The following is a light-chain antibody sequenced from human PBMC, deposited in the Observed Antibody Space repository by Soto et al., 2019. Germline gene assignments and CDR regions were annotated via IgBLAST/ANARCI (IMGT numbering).Light chain of an antibody. CDR1: NSNIGTNA. Sequence: QLVLTQPPSASGTPGQRVTISCSGSNSNIGTNAVNWYQQIPGTAPKLLIYNNNQRPSGVPDRFSGSKSGTSASLAISGLQSEDEADYLCATWDDTLRTWVFGGGTKLTVL. CDR2: NNN. V-gene: IGLV1-44*01. J-gene: IGLJ3*02. CDR3: ATWDDTLRTWV.